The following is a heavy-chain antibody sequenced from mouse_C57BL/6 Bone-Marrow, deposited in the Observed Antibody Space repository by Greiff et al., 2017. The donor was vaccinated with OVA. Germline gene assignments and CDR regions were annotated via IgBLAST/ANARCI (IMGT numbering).Heavy chain of an antibody. J-gene: IGHJ2*01. D-gene: IGHD2-1*01. CDR3: VKGIYYGNLYFDY. CDR1: GFTFTDYY. Sequence: EVQLVESGPVLVKPGPSVKISCKASGFTFTDYYMPWVKQSHGKSLEWIGLVYPYNGGTSYNQKFKGKATLTVDTSSSTAYMELNSLTSEDSAVYCCVKGIYYGNLYFDYWGQGTTLTVSS. CDR2: VYPYNGGT. V-gene: IGHV1-36*01.